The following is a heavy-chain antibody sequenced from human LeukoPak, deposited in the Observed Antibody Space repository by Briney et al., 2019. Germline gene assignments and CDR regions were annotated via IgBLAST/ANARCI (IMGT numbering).Heavy chain of an antibody. Sequence: ASVKVSCKASGYTFTGYYMHWVRQAPGQGLEWMGRINPNSGGTNYAQKFQGRVTMTRDTSISTAYMELSRLRSDDTAMYYCARDPYYYDSSGYSLHPWGQGTLVTVSS. J-gene: IGHJ1*01. V-gene: IGHV1-2*06. CDR3: ARDPYYYDSSGYSLHP. D-gene: IGHD3-22*01. CDR2: INPNSGGT. CDR1: GYTFTGYY.